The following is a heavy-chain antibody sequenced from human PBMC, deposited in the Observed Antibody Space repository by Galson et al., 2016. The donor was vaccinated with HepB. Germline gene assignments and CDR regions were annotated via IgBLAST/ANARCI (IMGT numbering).Heavy chain of an antibody. CDR3: ATTPLSLDYGDYVGPIPNSWLDP. CDR2: IIPSLGTP. J-gene: IGHJ5*02. CDR1: GGTFSTSG. Sequence: SVKVSCKASGGTFSTSGITWLRQAPGQGLEWMGGIIPSLGTPNYAQSFRDRVTITADESTNTAYMEMGNLTSEDTAVYYCATTPLSLDYGDYVGPIPNSWLDPWGPGTLVTVSS. V-gene: IGHV1-69*13. D-gene: IGHD4-17*01.